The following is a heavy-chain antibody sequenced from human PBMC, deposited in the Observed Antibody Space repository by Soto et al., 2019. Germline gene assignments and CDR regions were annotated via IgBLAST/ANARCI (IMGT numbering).Heavy chain of an antibody. CDR3: ARFGRMGVDH. CDR1: GASFSEYY. Sequence: QVHLQQWGAGLLKPSETLSLSCTVSGASFSEYYWSWSRHPPGKGLEWIGETNHRGVTHYNRSLKSRVPIPVETSNNQFSLRLSSVTAADTGVHYCARFGRMGVDHWGQGTLVIVSS. V-gene: IGHV4-34*01. D-gene: IGHD3-16*01. J-gene: IGHJ4*02. CDR2: TNHRGVT.